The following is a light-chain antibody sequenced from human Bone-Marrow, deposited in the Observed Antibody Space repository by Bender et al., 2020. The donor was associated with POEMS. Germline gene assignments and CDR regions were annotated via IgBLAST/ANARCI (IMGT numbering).Light chain of an antibody. V-gene: IGLV2-23*01. CDR3: SSYAGSNTYV. CDR2: EGS. Sequence: QSALTQPASVSGSPGQSITISCTGTSFGVGTYNLVSWYQHHPGKAPKLMIYEGSKRPSGVSNRFSGSNSGNTASLTISGLQAEDEADYYCSSYAGSNTYVFGTRTKVTVL. CDR1: SFGVGTYNL. J-gene: IGLJ1*01.